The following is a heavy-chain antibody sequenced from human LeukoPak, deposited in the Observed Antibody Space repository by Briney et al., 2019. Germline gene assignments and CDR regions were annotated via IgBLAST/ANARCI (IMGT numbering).Heavy chain of an antibody. CDR2: IDWDDDK. J-gene: IGHJ4*02. V-gene: IGHV2-70*04. D-gene: IGHD2-15*01. CDR1: GFSLTTRGMR. CDR3: ARGGGSSWIDY. Sequence: SGPTLVXPTQTLTLTCTFSGFSLTTRGMRVSWIRQPPGKALEWLARIDWDDDKFYSTSLKTRLTISKYTSKNQVVLTMTNMDPVDTATYYCARGGGSSWIDYWGQGTLVTASS.